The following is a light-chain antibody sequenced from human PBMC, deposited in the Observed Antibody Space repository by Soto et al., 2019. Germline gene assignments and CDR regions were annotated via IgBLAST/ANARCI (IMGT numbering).Light chain of an antibody. CDR1: SSDVGGYNY. V-gene: IGLV2-14*01. CDR3: SSYTSSSTLVV. J-gene: IGLJ2*01. CDR2: EVS. Sequence: QSVLTQPASVSGSPGQSITISCTGTSSDVGGYNYVSWYQQHPGKAPKLMIYEVSNRPSGVSNRFSGSKSGTTASLTISGLQAEDEAEYYCSSYTSSSTLVVFGGGTKLTVL.